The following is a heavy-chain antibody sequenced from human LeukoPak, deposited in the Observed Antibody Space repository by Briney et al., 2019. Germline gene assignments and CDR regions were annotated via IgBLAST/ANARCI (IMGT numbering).Heavy chain of an antibody. CDR1: GFSFRTYN. J-gene: IGHJ4*02. D-gene: IGHD5-18*01. V-gene: IGHV3-30*19. CDR3: ARYSPPYSYGNTGFDY. Sequence: PGGSLRLSCTASGFSFRTYNLHWVRQAPGKGLEWVAVISYDGSNKYYADSVKGRFTISRDNSKNTLYLQMNSLGAEDTAVYYCARYSPPYSYGNTGFDYWGQGTLVTVSS. CDR2: ISYDGSNK.